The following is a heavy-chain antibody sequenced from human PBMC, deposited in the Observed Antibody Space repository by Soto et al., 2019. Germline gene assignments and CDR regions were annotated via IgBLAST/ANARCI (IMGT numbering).Heavy chain of an antibody. J-gene: IGHJ6*02. CDR3: ARDLIAGSGYMVGMDV. V-gene: IGHV4-4*02. CDR2: IYHSGST. D-gene: IGHD3-22*01. Sequence: QVQLQESGPGLVKPSGTLSLTCAVSGGSISSSNWWSWVRQPPGKGLEWIGEIYHSGSTNYNPSLKSRVTISVDKYKNQFSLKLSSVSAADTAVYYCARDLIAGSGYMVGMDVWGQGTTVTVSS. CDR1: GGSISSSNW.